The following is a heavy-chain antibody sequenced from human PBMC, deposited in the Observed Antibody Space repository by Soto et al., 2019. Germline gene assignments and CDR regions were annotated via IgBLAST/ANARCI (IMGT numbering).Heavy chain of an antibody. Sequence: ASVKVSCKASGYTFTSYGISWVRQAPGQGLEWKGWISAYNGNTNYAQKLQGKVTMTTDTSTSTAYMELRSLRSDVGYEGNSTQEIFRDSPRSFWG. V-gene: IGHV1-18*01. CDR1: GYTFTSYG. CDR2: ISAYNGNT. D-gene: IGHD1-1*01. J-gene: IGHJ6*01. CDR3: TQEIFRDSPRSF.